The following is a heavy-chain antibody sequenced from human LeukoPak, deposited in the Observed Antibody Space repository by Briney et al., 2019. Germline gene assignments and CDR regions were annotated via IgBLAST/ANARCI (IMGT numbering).Heavy chain of an antibody. Sequence: HGESLKISCKGSGYSFTSYWIGWVRQMPGKGLEWMGIIYPGDSDTRYSPSFQGQVTISADRSISSAYLQWSSLKASDTAMYYCARRLLSSSYNWLDPWGQGTLVTVSS. CDR2: IYPGDSDT. CDR1: GYSFTSYW. J-gene: IGHJ5*02. V-gene: IGHV5-51*01. CDR3: ARRLLSSSYNWLDP. D-gene: IGHD6-6*01.